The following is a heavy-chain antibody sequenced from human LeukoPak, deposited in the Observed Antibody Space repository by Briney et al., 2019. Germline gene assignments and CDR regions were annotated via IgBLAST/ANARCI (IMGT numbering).Heavy chain of an antibody. J-gene: IGHJ2*01. V-gene: IGHV4-59*08. D-gene: IGHD1-14*01. CDR3: TKSAGYWYFDL. CDR1: GGSISSYY. Sequence: SETLSLTCTVSGGSISSYYWSWIRQPPGKGLEWIGYIYYSGSTNYNPSLMSRVAISLDTSKNQFSLKLSSVTAADTAVYYCTKSAGYWYFDLWGRGTLVTVSS. CDR2: IYYSGST.